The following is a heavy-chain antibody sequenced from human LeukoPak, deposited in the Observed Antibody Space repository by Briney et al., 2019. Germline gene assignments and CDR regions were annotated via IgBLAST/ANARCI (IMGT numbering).Heavy chain of an antibody. V-gene: IGHV4-34*01. D-gene: IGHD3-3*01. J-gene: IGHJ6*02. CDR3: ARDPIRRYYDFWSGYSPDYYGMDV. Sequence: SETLSLTCGVYGGSFSGYYWSWIRQPPGKGLEWIGEVNHSGSTNYNPSLKSRVTISVGTSKNQFSLKLSSVTAADAAVYYCARDPIRRYYDFWSGYSPDYYGMDVWGQGTTVTVSS. CDR2: VNHSGST. CDR1: GGSFSGYY.